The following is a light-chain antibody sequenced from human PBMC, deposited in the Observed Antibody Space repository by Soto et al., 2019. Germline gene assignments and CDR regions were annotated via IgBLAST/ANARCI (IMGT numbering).Light chain of an antibody. Sequence: EIVLPHSPGTLSLSPGARSTLSCRASQSFSNSYLAWYQQKPGQAPRLLIYGASSRATGIPDRFSGSGSGTDFTLTISRLEPEDFAVYYCQQYGNSPQTFGQGTKVDIK. CDR3: QQYGNSPQT. CDR1: QSFSNSY. J-gene: IGKJ1*01. V-gene: IGKV3-20*01. CDR2: GAS.